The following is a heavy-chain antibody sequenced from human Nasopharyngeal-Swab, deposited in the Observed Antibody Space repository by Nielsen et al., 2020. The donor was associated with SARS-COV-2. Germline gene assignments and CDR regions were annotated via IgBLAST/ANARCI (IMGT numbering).Heavy chain of an antibody. J-gene: IGHJ3*02. CDR3: ARSPYSYGYEAAFDI. V-gene: IGHV4-31*03. Sequence: SETLSLTCTVSGGSISSGGYYWSWIRQPPGKGLEWIGYIYYSGSTYYNPSLKSRVTISVDTSKNQFSLKLSSVTAADTAVYYCARSPYSYGYEAAFDIWGQGTMVTVSS. D-gene: IGHD5-18*01. CDR2: IYYSGST. CDR1: GGSISSGGYY.